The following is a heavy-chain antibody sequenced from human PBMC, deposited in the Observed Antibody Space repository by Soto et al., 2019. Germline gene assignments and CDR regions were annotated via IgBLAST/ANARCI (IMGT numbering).Heavy chain of an antibody. CDR2: ISDSGGLT. J-gene: IGHJ4*02. CDR3: AKRPGIGEAARNFDF. Sequence: GGSLRLSCAASGFTFSNHAMSWVRQAPGKGLEWVSGISDSGGLTYYADSVKGRFSMSRDNSKNTLYLQMKNLRAEDTAVYFCAKRPGIGEAARNFDFWGQGTLVTVSS. CDR1: GFTFSNHA. V-gene: IGHV3-23*01. D-gene: IGHD6-13*01.